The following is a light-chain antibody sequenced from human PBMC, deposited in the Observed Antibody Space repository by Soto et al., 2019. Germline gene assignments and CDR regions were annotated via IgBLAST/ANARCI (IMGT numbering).Light chain of an antibody. V-gene: IGKV1-5*03. CDR2: K. J-gene: IGKJ1*01. Sequence: DIQMPQSPSTLSASVGDRVIITCRTSQSISGWMAWYQQKPVKAPNLLIYKTLKTGVPSRFSAGGSGTEFTLIISSLQPDDFAAYYCQQYHTYSFGQGTTVEIK. CDR3: QQYHTYS. CDR1: QSISGW.